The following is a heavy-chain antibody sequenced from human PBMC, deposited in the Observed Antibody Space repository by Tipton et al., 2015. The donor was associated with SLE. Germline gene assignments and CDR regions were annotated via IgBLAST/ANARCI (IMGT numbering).Heavy chain of an antibody. J-gene: IGHJ3*02. Sequence: LRLSCAASGFTFSNAWMSWVRQAPGKGLEWIGEINHSGSTNYNPSLKSRVTISVDTSKNQFSLKLSSVTAADTAVYYCARKTSAFDIWGQGTMVTVSS. CDR2: INHSGST. V-gene: IGHV4-34*01. CDR3: ARKTSAFDI. CDR1: GFTFSNAW.